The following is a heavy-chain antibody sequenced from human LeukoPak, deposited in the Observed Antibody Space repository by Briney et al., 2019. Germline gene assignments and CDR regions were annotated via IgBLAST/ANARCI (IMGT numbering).Heavy chain of an antibody. CDR3: ARGVAVAGTIYFDY. D-gene: IGHD6-19*01. CDR2: IWYDGSNK. CDR1: GFTFSNYA. V-gene: IGHV3-33*08. Sequence: GGSLRLSCAASGFTFSNYAMSWVRQAPDKGLEWVAIIWYDGSNKYYADSVKGRFTISRDSSKNTVYLQMNSLRVEDTAVYYCARGVAVAGTIYFDYWGQGTLVTVSS. J-gene: IGHJ4*02.